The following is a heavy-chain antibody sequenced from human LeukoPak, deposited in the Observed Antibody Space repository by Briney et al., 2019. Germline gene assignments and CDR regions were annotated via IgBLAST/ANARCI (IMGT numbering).Heavy chain of an antibody. V-gene: IGHV3-23*01. Sequence: GGSLRLSCAASGFTFSSYAMSWVRQAPGKGLEWVSGISGSGGSTYYADSVKGRFIISRDNSKNTLYLQMNSLRAEDTAVYYCAKWDSATASYYYYMDVWGKGTTVTVSS. CDR3: AKWDSATASYYYYMDV. CDR2: ISGSGGST. CDR1: GFTFSSYA. D-gene: IGHD2-21*02. J-gene: IGHJ6*03.